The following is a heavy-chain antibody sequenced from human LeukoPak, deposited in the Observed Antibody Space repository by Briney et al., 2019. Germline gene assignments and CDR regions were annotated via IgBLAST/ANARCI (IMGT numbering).Heavy chain of an antibody. V-gene: IGHV1-46*01. J-gene: IGHJ4*02. Sequence: ASVKVSCKASGYTFTSYYMHWVQQAPGQGLEWMGIINPSGGSTSYAQKFQGRVTMTRDTSTSTVYMELSSLRSEDTAVYYCARTRVVRGVIDPFFDYWGQGTLVTVSS. CDR3: ARTRVVRGVIDPFFDY. D-gene: IGHD3-10*01. CDR2: INPSGGST. CDR1: GYTFTSYY.